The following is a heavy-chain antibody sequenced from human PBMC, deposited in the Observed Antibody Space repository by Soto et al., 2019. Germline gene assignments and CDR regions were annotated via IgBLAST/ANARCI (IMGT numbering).Heavy chain of an antibody. V-gene: IGHV1-18*04. CDR3: ASESKKWQDF. D-gene: IGHD5-12*01. Sequence: ASVKVSCKASGDGFSSYTINWLRQAPGQGLEWLGWIRAYNGNTEYVEKLQGRVTMTTDTSTSTAYMELLNLRSDDTAVYYFASESKKWQDFWRPGTVVTVSS. J-gene: IGHJ4*02. CDR2: IRAYNGNT. CDR1: GDGFSSYT.